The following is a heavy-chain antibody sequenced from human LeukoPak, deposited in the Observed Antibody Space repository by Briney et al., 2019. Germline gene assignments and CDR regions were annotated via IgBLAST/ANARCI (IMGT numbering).Heavy chain of an antibody. Sequence: SETLSLTCTVSGGSISGFYWNWIRQPPGKGLEWIGYVYYSGNTNYNPSHKSRVTISLDTSKNQFSLKLRSVTAADTAVYYCARDTRDAFDIWGQGTMVTVSS. CDR2: VYYSGNT. V-gene: IGHV4-59*01. CDR3: ARDTRDAFDI. CDR1: GGSISGFY. J-gene: IGHJ3*02.